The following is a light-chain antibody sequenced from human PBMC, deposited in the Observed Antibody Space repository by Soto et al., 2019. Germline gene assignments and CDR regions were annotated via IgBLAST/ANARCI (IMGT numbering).Light chain of an antibody. CDR2: GNS. Sequence: QAVVTQPPSVSGAPGQRVTISCTGSSSNIGAGYDVHWYQQLPGTAPKLLIYGNSNRPSGVPDRFSGSKSGTSASLAITGLQAEDEADYYCQSYDSRLSGHVVFGGGTQLTVL. CDR3: QSYDSRLSGHVV. CDR1: SSNIGAGYD. J-gene: IGLJ2*01. V-gene: IGLV1-40*01.